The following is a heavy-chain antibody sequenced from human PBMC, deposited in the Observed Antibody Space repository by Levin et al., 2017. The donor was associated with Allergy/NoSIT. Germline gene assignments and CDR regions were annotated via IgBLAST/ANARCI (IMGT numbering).Heavy chain of an antibody. CDR2: IYYSGST. J-gene: IGHJ3*02. CDR1: GGSISSYY. Sequence: SQTLSLTCTVSGGSISSYYWSWIRPPPGKGLEWIGYIYYSGSTNYNPSLKSRVTIPVDTSKNQFSLKLSSVTAADTAVYYCARGARRYSSSWYLDAFDIWGQGTMVTVSA. V-gene: IGHV4-59*01. D-gene: IGHD6-13*01. CDR3: ARGARRYSSSWYLDAFDI.